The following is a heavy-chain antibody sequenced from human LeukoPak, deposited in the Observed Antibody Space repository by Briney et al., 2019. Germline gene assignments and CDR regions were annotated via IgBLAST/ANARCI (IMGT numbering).Heavy chain of an antibody. CDR1: GFSFNNYA. V-gene: IGHV3-23*01. J-gene: IGHJ4*02. D-gene: IGHD3-9*01. CDR2: ISSSDGAT. Sequence: GGSLRLSCAASGFSFNNYAMSWVRQAPGKGPEWVSAISSSDGATFYAESVKGRFTISRDNSKNTLYLQMNSLRAEDTAVYYCAKAPYYDILTGYWYSDYWGQGTLVTVSS. CDR3: AKAPYYDILTGYWYSDY.